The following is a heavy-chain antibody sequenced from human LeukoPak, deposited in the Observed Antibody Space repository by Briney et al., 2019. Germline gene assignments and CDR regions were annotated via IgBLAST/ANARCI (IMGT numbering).Heavy chain of an antibody. CDR1: GFIFSSYA. CDR2: ISPSGTDT. V-gene: IGHV3-23*01. CDR3: ARDRFDY. J-gene: IGHJ4*02. Sequence: GGSLRLSCAASGFIFSSYAMSWVRQAPGKGLEWVSAISPSGTDTYYADSVKGRFTISRDNAKKSLYLQMNSLRDEDTAVYYCARDRFDYWGQGTLVTVSS. D-gene: IGHD2-15*01.